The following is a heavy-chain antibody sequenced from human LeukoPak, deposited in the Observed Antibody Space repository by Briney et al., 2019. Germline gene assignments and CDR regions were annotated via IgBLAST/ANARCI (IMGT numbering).Heavy chain of an antibody. CDR2: IYTSGST. V-gene: IGHV4-4*07. J-gene: IGHJ6*03. D-gene: IGHD2-15*01. CDR1: GGSISSYY. Sequence: SETLSLTCTVSGGSISSYYWSWIRQPAGKGLEWIGRIYTSGSTNYNPSLKSRVTISVDTSKNQFSLKLSSVTAADTAVYYCARGHCSGGSCYSIYYYYYMDVWGKGTTVTISS. CDR3: ARGHCSGGSCYSIYYYYYMDV.